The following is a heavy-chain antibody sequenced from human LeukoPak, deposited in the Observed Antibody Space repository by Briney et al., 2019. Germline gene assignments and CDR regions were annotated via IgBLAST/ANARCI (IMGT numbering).Heavy chain of an antibody. Sequence: ASVKVSCKASGYSFTSYGISWVRQAPGQGLEWMGWISAYNGNTNYAQKLQGRVTMTTDTSTSTAYIELRSLRPDDTAVYYCARDFTVAGVPGGYWGQGTLVTVSS. CDR1: GYSFTSYG. V-gene: IGHV1-18*01. CDR2: ISAYNGNT. CDR3: ARDFTVAGVPGGY. J-gene: IGHJ4*02. D-gene: IGHD6-19*01.